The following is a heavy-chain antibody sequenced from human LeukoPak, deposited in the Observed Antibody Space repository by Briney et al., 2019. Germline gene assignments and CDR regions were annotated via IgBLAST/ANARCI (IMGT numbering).Heavy chain of an antibody. CDR3: ARGPYYYDSNTYYYYGMDV. CDR2: INHSGST. Sequence: PSETLSLTCAVYGGSFSGYYWSWIRQPPGKGLEWIGEINHSGSTNYNPSLKSRVTIPVDTSKNQFSLKLSPVTAADTAVYYCARGPYYYDSNTYYYYGMDVWGQGTTVTVSS. D-gene: IGHD3-22*01. J-gene: IGHJ6*02. V-gene: IGHV4-34*01. CDR1: GGSFSGYY.